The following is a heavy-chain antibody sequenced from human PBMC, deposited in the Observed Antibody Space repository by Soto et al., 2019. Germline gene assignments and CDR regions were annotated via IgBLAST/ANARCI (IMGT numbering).Heavy chain of an antibody. CDR2: IKPDGSAT. Sequence: LRLSCAVSGFTFGSYWMNWVRLIPGKGLEWVAYIKPDGSATYYVDSVKGRFTISRGNAKNSLYLQMNSLRVEDTSVYYCARAGYCGPGCYYYFDYWGQGTLVTVSS. J-gene: IGHJ4*02. CDR3: ARAGYCGPGCYYYFDY. D-gene: IGHD2-21*02. CDR1: GFTFGSYW. V-gene: IGHV3-7*01.